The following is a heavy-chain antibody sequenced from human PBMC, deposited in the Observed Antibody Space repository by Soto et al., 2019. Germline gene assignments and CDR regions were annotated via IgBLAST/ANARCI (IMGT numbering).Heavy chain of an antibody. D-gene: IGHD6-19*01. CDR1: GFTFSSYA. CDR2: ISVSGGST. CDR3: AKFTAAGLWALV. V-gene: IGHV3-23*01. J-gene: IGHJ6*02. Sequence: GGTLRLSCAASGFTFSSYALSWVRQAPGKGLEWVSAISVSGGSTYYAHSVKGRFTISRDNSKNTLYLQMNSLRAEDTAVYYCAKFTAAGLWALVWGQGTTVTVSS.